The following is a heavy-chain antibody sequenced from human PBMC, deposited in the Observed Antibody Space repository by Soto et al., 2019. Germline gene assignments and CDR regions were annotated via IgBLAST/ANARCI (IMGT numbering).Heavy chain of an antibody. Sequence: QVQLVESGGGVVQPGRSLRLSCAASGFTFSTYGMHWVRQAPGKGLEWVAVIWYAGSNKYYADSVKGRFTISRDNSKNTLYLQMNSRRAEDTAVYYCARGTVHFDYWGQGTLVTVSS. V-gene: IGHV3-33*01. CDR2: IWYAGSNK. D-gene: IGHD4-17*01. CDR1: GFTFSTYG. J-gene: IGHJ4*02. CDR3: ARGTVHFDY.